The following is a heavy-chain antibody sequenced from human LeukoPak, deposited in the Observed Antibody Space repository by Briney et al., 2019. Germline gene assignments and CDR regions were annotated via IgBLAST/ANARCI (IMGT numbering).Heavy chain of an antibody. J-gene: IGHJ6*04. Sequence: QPGGSLRLSCAASGFTFSSYAMHWVRQAPGKGLEWVAVISYDGSNKYYADSVKGRFTIFRDNSKNTLYLQMNSLRAEDTAVYYCAKDGGARLWMGYYGMDVWGKGTTVTVSS. CDR2: ISYDGSNK. CDR3: AKDGGARLWMGYYGMDV. D-gene: IGHD4/OR15-4a*01. CDR1: GFTFSSYA. V-gene: IGHV3-30*04.